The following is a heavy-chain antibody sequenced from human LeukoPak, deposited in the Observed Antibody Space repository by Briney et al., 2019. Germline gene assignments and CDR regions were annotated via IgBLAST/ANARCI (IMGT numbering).Heavy chain of an antibody. Sequence: GGSLRLSCAASGFTFSSYAMSWVRQAPGKGLEWVSAISGSGGSTYYADSVKGRFTISRDNSKNTLHLQMNSLRAEDTAVYYCAKWSNSTYGMDVWGQGTTVTVSS. CDR1: GFTFSSYA. CDR3: AKWSNSTYGMDV. J-gene: IGHJ6*02. D-gene: IGHD6-13*01. CDR2: ISGSGGST. V-gene: IGHV3-23*01.